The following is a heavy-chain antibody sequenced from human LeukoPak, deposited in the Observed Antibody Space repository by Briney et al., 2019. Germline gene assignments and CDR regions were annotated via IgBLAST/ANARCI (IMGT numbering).Heavy chain of an antibody. CDR1: GGSISSGSYY. J-gene: IGHJ3*02. CDR2: IYTSEST. CDR3: ARVSGYDAFDI. D-gene: IGHD3-3*01. Sequence: SETLSLTCTVSGGSISSGSYYWSWIRQPAGKGLEWIGRIYTSESTNYNPSLKSRVTISVDTSKNQFSLKLSSVTAADTAVYYCARVSGYDAFDIWGQGTMVTVSS. V-gene: IGHV4-61*02.